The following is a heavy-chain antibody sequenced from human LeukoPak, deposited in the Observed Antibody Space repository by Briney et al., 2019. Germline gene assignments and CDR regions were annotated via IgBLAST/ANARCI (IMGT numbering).Heavy chain of an antibody. CDR2: IYYSGTT. CDR3: ARTYYGSENYYDY. D-gene: IGHD3-10*01. J-gene: IGHJ4*02. CDR1: GGSVSSSGSY. V-gene: IGHV4-39*01. Sequence: SETLFLTRTVSGGSVSSSGSYWGWIRQPPGKGLEWIGSIYYSGTTYYNPSLKSRVTISVDTSKSQFSLKLTSVTAADTALYYCARTYYGSENYYDYWGQGILVTVSS.